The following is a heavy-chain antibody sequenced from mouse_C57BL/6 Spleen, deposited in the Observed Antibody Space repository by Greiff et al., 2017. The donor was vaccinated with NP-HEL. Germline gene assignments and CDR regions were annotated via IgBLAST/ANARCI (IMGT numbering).Heavy chain of an antibody. CDR2: ISNLAYSI. J-gene: IGHJ1*03. CDR3: ARHNYGSSYEYFDV. D-gene: IGHD1-1*01. V-gene: IGHV5-15*01. Sequence: EVKLMESGGGLVQPGGSLKLSCAASGFTFSDYGMAWVRQAPRKGPEWVAFISNLAYSIYYADTVTGRFTISRENAKNTLYLEMSSLRSEDTAMYYCARHNYGSSYEYFDVWGTGTTVTVSS. CDR1: GFTFSDYG.